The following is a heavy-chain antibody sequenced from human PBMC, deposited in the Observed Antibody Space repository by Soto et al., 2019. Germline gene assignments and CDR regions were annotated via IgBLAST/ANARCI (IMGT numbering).Heavy chain of an antibody. J-gene: IGHJ4*02. CDR1: GFPFTTYG. V-gene: IGHV3-30*03. CDR3: VGGQYYFDY. Sequence: QVQLVESGGGVVQPGRSLRLSCAASGFPFTTYGMHWVREGPGKGLEWVAVKSYDGSNKYYADSVKGRFTISRDNSKNTLYLQMNSLRPEDTALYYCVGGQYYFDYRGQGTLVTVSS. D-gene: IGHD3-10*01. CDR2: KSYDGSNK.